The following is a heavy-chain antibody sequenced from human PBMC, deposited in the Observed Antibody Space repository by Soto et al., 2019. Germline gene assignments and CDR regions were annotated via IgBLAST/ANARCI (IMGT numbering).Heavy chain of an antibody. CDR2: IKQDGSEK. CDR3: ARLGYDILTGYYRPFDY. D-gene: IGHD3-9*01. CDR1: GFTFSSYW. Sequence: GGSLRLSCAASGFTFSSYWMSWVRQAPGKGLEWVANIKQDGSEKYYVDSVKGRFTISRDNAKNSLYLQMNSLRAEDTAVYYCARLGYDILTGYYRPFDYWGQGTLVTVSS. V-gene: IGHV3-7*01. J-gene: IGHJ4*02.